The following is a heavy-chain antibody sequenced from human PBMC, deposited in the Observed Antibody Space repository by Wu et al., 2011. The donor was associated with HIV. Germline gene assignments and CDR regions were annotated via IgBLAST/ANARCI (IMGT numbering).Heavy chain of an antibody. CDR1: GSALTELS. CDR3: STEGKHYYMDG. Sequence: QDQLVQSGAEVKKPGASVKVSCKVSGSALTELSIHWVRQVPGKGLEWLGGFDPENDERIYAQRVQGRVSMTEDTSTDTGYMELSSLRSEDTAVYYCSTEGKHYYMDGWGKGTTVIVSS. CDR2: FDPENDER. J-gene: IGHJ6*03. V-gene: IGHV1-24*01.